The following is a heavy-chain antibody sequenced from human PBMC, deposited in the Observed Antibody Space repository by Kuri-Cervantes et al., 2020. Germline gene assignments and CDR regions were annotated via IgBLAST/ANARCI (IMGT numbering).Heavy chain of an antibody. CDR2: ISWSGGST. Sequence: GGSLRLSCVASRFIFSDYYMSWIRQVPGKGLEWVSGISWSGGSTGYADSVKGRFIISRDNVKNSLYLQMNSLRAEDTALYYCARRREVGEYHYHYYYMDVWGKGTTVTVSS. CDR1: RFIFSDYY. V-gene: IGHV3-20*04. J-gene: IGHJ6*03. CDR3: ARRREVGEYHYHYYYMDV. D-gene: IGHD1-26*01.